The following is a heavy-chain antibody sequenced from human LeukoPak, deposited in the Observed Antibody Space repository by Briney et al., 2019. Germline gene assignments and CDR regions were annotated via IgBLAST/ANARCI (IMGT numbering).Heavy chain of an antibody. V-gene: IGHV4-59*11. CDR1: GVSISNHY. J-gene: IGHJ5*02. D-gene: IGHD3-10*01. CDR3: ARDQYHGSGTYAWFDH. Sequence: SETLSLTCTVSGVSISNHYWSWIPQPPGKKLEWIGYMCFSGSTNHNPSLKSRVTISLDKSKNQFSLRLNSVTAADTAVYYCARDQYHGSGTYAWFDHWGQGTLVTVSS. CDR2: MCFSGST.